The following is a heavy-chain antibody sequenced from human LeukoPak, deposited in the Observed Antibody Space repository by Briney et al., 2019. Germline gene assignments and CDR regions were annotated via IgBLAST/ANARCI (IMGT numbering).Heavy chain of an antibody. CDR1: GFTFSSYA. Sequence: PGGSLRLSCAASGFTFSSYAMHWVRQAPGKGLEWVAVISYDGSNKYYADSVKGRFTISRDNSKNTLYLQMNSLRAEDTAVYYCARVSITILGVRHQGDYWGQGTLVTVSS. J-gene: IGHJ4*02. V-gene: IGHV3-30-3*01. CDR2: ISYDGSNK. D-gene: IGHD3-3*01. CDR3: ARVSITILGVRHQGDY.